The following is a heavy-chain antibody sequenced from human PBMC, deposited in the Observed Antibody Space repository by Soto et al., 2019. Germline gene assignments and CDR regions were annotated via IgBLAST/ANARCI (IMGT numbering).Heavy chain of an antibody. V-gene: IGHV4-61*01. D-gene: IGHD6-19*01. Sequence: QVQLQESGPGLVKPSETLSLTCTVSGGSVSSGSYYWSWIRQPPGKGLEWIGYIYYSGSTNYNPSLKSRVTISVDTSKNQFSLKLSSVTAADTAVYCCARDTVATDAFDILGQGTMVTVSS. J-gene: IGHJ3*02. CDR1: GGSVSSGSYY. CDR3: ARDTVATDAFDI. CDR2: IYYSGST.